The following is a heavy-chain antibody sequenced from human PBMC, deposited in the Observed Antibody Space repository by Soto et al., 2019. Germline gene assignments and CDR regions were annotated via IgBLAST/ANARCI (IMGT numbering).Heavy chain of an antibody. CDR1: GFTFSSYW. J-gene: IGHJ4*02. V-gene: IGHV3-7*03. CDR3: ARHPFGVVITSFDY. CDR2: IKQDGSEK. Sequence: PGGSLRLSCAASGFTFSSYWMSWVRQAPGKGLEWVANIKQDGSEKYYVDSVKGRFTISRDNAKNSLYLQMNSLRAEGTAVYYCARHPFGVVITSFDYWGQGTLVTVSS. D-gene: IGHD3-3*01.